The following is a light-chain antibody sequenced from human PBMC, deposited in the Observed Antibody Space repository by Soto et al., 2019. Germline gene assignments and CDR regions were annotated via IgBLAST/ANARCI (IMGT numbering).Light chain of an antibody. V-gene: IGKV3-20*01. CDR2: GAS. Sequence: EIVLTQSPGTLSLSPGERATLSCRASQSVSSSYLAWYQQKPGQAPRLLIYGASSRATGIPDRFSSSGSGTDFTLTISRLETEDFAVYYCQQYGSSPLYTFGQRTKLEIK. J-gene: IGKJ2*01. CDR3: QQYGSSPLYT. CDR1: QSVSSSY.